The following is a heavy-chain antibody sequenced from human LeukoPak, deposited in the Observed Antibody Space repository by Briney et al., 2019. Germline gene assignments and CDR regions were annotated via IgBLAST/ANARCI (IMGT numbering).Heavy chain of an antibody. Sequence: GGSLRLSCVASGFTFSASYMTWVRQPPGKGLEWLSYISENSGDTNYADSVKGRFTISRDNSKNTLYLQMNSLRAEDTAVYYCAKDYDILTGYPDYWGQGTLVTVSS. V-gene: IGHV3-11*06. D-gene: IGHD3-9*01. J-gene: IGHJ4*02. CDR2: ISENSGDT. CDR3: AKDYDILTGYPDY. CDR1: GFTFSASY.